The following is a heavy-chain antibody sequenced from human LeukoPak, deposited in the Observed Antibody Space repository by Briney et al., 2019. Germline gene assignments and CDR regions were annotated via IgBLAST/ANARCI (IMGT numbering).Heavy chain of an antibody. V-gene: IGHV3-23*01. CDR2: ISGSGTGT. J-gene: IGHJ4*02. CDR3: AKEGGTGTRFDY. D-gene: IGHD1-7*01. CDR1: GFTFSSSA. Sequence: GGSLRLSCAASGFTFSSSAMSWVRQAPGEGLYWVSAISGSGTGTYYADSVKGRFTISRDNSKNTLYLQMNSLRAEDTAAYYCAKEGGTGTRFDYWGQGTLVTVSS.